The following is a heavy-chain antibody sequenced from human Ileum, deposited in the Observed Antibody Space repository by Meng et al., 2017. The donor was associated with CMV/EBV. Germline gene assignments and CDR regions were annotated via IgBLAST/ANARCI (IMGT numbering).Heavy chain of an antibody. D-gene: IGHD4-17*01. CDR1: GFTISNTD. J-gene: IGHJ4*02. V-gene: IGHV3-66*01. Sequence: GTGGGLGQPGGSLRISCAASGFTISNTDMSWVRQAPGKGLEWVSVIHSGGDTYYADSVKGRFTISRDNSKNMVYLQMNSLRVEDTAVYHCARDPGYGASVTYDYWGQGTLVTVSS. CDR2: IHSGGDT. CDR3: ARDPGYGASVTYDY.